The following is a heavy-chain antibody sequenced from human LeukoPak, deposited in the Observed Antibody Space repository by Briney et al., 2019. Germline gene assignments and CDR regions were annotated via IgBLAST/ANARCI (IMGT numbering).Heavy chain of an antibody. CDR1: GFTFDDYG. CDR3: ARRVVATGYYFDY. V-gene: IGHV3-20*04. CDR2: INWNGGST. D-gene: IGHD5-12*01. Sequence: PGGSLTLSCAASGFTFDDYGMSWVRHAPGEGLEWVSGINWNGGSTGYADSVKGRFTISRDNAKNSLYLQMNSLRAEDTALYYCARRVVATGYYFDYWGQGTLVTVSS. J-gene: IGHJ4*02.